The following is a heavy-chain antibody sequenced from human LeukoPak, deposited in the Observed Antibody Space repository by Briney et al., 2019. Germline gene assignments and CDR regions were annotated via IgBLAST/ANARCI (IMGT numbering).Heavy chain of an antibody. J-gene: IGHJ5*02. CDR3: ARGGLGPLNWFDP. D-gene: IGHD3-16*01. CDR1: GGSISSYY. V-gene: IGHV4-59*01. Sequence: SETLSLTCTVFGGSISSYYWSWIRQPPGKGLEWIGYIYYSGSTNYNPSLKSRVTISVDTSKNQFSLKLSSVTAADTAVYYCARGGLGPLNWFDPWGQGTLVTVSS. CDR2: IYYSGST.